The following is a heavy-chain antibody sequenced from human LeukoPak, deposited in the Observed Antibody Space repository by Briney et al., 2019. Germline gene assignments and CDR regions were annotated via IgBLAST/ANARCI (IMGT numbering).Heavy chain of an antibody. Sequence: PGGSLRLSCAASGFTFSSYSMNWIRQPPGKGLEWIGEINHSGSTNYNPSLKSRVTISVDTSKNQFSLKLSSVTAADTAVYYCARLRYSYGSVDYWGQGTLVTVSS. CDR2: INHSGST. CDR1: GFTFSSYS. J-gene: IGHJ4*02. CDR3: ARLRYSYGSVDY. D-gene: IGHD5-18*01. V-gene: IGHV4-34*01.